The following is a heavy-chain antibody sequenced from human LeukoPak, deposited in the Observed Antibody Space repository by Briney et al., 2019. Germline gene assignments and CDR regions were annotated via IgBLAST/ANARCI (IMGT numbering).Heavy chain of an antibody. V-gene: IGHV3-21*04. D-gene: IGHD6-19*01. Sequence: GGSLRLSCAASGFTFTDFYMNWVRQAPGKGLEWVSWTSPTSSYMYYADSVKGRFTISRDNAKNSLYLQMNSLRAEDTAVYYCARVREQQWLGDGAFDIWGQGTMVTVSS. CDR3: ARVREQQWLGDGAFDI. CDR2: TSPTSSYM. CDR1: GFTFTDFY. J-gene: IGHJ3*02.